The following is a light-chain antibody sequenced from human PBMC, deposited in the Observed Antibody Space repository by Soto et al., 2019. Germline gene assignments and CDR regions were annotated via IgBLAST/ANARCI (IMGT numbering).Light chain of an antibody. CDR2: PAS. Sequence: DIQMTQPPSSLSASVGDRVTITCRASQSISSCLNWFQQKPGKAPKILIYPASTLQSGVPSRFSGSVSGTDFTLTISSLQPKDVATYYCQQSYSTPYIFGQGTKLEIK. CDR1: QSISSC. CDR3: QQSYSTPYI. J-gene: IGKJ2*01. V-gene: IGKV1-39*01.